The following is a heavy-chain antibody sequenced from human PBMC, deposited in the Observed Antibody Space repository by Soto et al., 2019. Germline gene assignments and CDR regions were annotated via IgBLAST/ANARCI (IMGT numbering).Heavy chain of an antibody. V-gene: IGHV1-18*01. J-gene: IGHJ4*02. CDR3: ARVLSGSAPSNMDLFYGIDY. CDR1: GYTFTIYG. CDR2: ISAYNGNT. D-gene: IGHD3-10*01. Sequence: GASVKVSCKASGYTFTIYGIIWVRQAPGQGLEWMGWISAYNGNTNYAQKLQGRVTMTTDTSTSTAYMELRSLRSDDTAVYYCARVLSGSAPSNMDLFYGIDYWGQGTLVTVSS.